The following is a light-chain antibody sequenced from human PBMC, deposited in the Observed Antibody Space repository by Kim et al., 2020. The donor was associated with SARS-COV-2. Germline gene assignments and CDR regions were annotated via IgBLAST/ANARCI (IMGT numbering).Light chain of an antibody. CDR1: SGSIASNY. CDR3: QSYDSNTRV. J-gene: IGLJ3*02. V-gene: IGLV6-57*03. CDR2: EDN. Sequence: GKTVTISCPRSSGSIASNYVQWYQQRPGSAPTSVIYEDNQRASGVPDRFSGSIDSSSNSASLTISGLKTEDEADYYCQSYDSNTRVFGGGTQLTVL.